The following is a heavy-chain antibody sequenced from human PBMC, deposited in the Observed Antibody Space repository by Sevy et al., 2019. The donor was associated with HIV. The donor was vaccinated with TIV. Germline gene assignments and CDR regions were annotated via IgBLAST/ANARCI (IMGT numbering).Heavy chain of an antibody. Sequence: GGSLRLSCVASGFTFRNYGMHWVRQAPGKGLEWVAVIWHDGKNKNYAESVKGRFTIFRDNSKNTLYLEMNSLRVEDTAVFYCARDQGKDAPMDVLGQGTTVTVSS. D-gene: IGHD6-13*01. CDR1: GFTFRNYG. J-gene: IGHJ6*02. CDR3: ARDQGKDAPMDV. V-gene: IGHV3-33*01. CDR2: IWHDGKNK.